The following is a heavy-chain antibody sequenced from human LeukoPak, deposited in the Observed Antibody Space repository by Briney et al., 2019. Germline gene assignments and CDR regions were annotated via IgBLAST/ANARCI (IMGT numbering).Heavy chain of an antibody. Sequence: ASVKVSCKASGYTFISYGITWVRQAPGQGLEWMGWISAYNGNTNYAQKLQGRVTMTTDTSTSTAYMELRSLRSDDTAVYYCARGGGWAYCGGDCYDYYFDYWGQGTLVTVSS. J-gene: IGHJ4*02. D-gene: IGHD2-21*02. V-gene: IGHV1-18*01. CDR2: ISAYNGNT. CDR3: ARGGGWAYCGGDCYDYYFDY. CDR1: GYTFISYG.